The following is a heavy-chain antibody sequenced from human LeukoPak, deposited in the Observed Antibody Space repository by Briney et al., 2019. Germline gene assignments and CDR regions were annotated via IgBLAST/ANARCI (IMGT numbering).Heavy chain of an antibody. D-gene: IGHD5-24*01. Sequence: ASVKVSCKASGGTFSSYAISWVRQAPGQGLEWMGRIIPILGIANYAQKFQGRVTITADKSTSTAYMELSRLRSDDTAVFYCARGGRDGYNLIDYWGQGTLVTVSS. CDR1: GGTFSSYA. J-gene: IGHJ4*02. V-gene: IGHV1-69*04. CDR3: ARGGRDGYNLIDY. CDR2: IIPILGIA.